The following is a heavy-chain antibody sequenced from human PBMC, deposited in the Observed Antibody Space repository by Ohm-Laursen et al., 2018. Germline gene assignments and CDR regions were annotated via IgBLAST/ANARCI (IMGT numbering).Heavy chain of an antibody. CDR3: ARVTGPGDYYGLDV. CDR1: GGSINSYY. V-gene: IGHV4-4*07. J-gene: IGHJ6*02. Sequence: GTLSLTCNVSGGSINSYYRSWIRQHAVKGLEWIGRIYGGGGPNYNPPLESRVTMSVDTSKNQFSLKLRSVTAADTAVYFCARVTGPGDYYGLDVWGQGTTVTVSS. D-gene: IGHD3-9*01. CDR2: IYGGGGP.